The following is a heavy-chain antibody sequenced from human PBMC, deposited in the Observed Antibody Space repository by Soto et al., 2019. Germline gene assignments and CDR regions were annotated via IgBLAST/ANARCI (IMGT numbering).Heavy chain of an antibody. CDR3: AHRLSYCIYGNCYSGFDY. D-gene: IGHD2-15*01. V-gene: IGHV2-5*02. J-gene: IGHJ4*02. CDR1: GFLLSTSGSG. Sequence: QITLKESGPTLVKPTQTLTLTCTFAGFLLSTSGSGVVSIRQSPEKVLEWLALIYWDDDKRYSPSLKSSLTITKDTSKNRVVLTMTNMDPVDTATYYCAHRLSYCIYGNCYSGFDYWGQGTLVTVSS. CDR2: IYWDDDK.